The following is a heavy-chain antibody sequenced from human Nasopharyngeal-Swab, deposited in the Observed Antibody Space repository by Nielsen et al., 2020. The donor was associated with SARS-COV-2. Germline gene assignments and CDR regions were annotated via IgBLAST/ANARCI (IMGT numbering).Heavy chain of an antibody. CDR2: ISSSGSTI. CDR3: AKIGRVYSGSYLPDY. D-gene: IGHD1-26*01. Sequence: GGSLRLSCAASGFTFSGYWMSWVRQVPGKGLEWISYISSSGSTIYYADSVKGRFTISRDNAKNSLYLQMNSLRDEDTAVYYCAKIGRVYSGSYLPDYWGQGTLVTVSS. CDR1: GFTFSGYW. J-gene: IGHJ4*02. V-gene: IGHV3-48*02.